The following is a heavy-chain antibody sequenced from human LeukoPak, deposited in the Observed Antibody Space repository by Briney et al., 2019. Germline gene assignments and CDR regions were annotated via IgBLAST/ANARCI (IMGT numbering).Heavy chain of an antibody. J-gene: IGHJ5*02. CDR1: GYTFTSYD. Sequence: GASVKVSCKASGYTFTSYDINWVRQATGQGLEWMGWMNPNSGNTGYAQKFQGRVTMTRNTSISTAYMELSSLRFKDTAVYYCARVVVRGFNWFDPWGQGTLVTVSS. CDR3: ARVVVRGFNWFDP. D-gene: IGHD3-10*01. V-gene: IGHV1-8*01. CDR2: MNPNSGNT.